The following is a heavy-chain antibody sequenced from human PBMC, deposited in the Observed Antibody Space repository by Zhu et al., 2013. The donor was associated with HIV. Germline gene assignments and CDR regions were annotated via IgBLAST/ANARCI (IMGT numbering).Heavy chain of an antibody. CDR2: ISGYNGTT. V-gene: IGHV1-18*04. Sequence: QVQLVQSGAEVKKPGASVKVSCKASGYTFTNYFMHWVRQAPGQGLEWMGWISGYNGTTKYEQNLQDRVAMTTDTSTNTAYLELKTLKPEDTAVYFCARSWAVAPIGVFDFWGQGTVVSVSS. D-gene: IGHD2-15*01. CDR1: GYTFTNYF. CDR3: ARSWAVAPIGVFDF. J-gene: IGHJ3*01.